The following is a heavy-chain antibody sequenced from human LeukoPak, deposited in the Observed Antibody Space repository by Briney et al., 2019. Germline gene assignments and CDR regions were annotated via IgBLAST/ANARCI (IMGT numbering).Heavy chain of an antibody. Sequence: PGGSLRLSCAASGFTFSSYEMNWVRQAPGKGLEWVSYISSSGSTIYYADSVKGRFTISRDNAKNSLYLQMNSLRAEDTAVYYCARDMRYSGSYLRAFDIWGQGTMVTVSS. CDR2: ISSSGSTI. J-gene: IGHJ3*02. V-gene: IGHV3-48*03. D-gene: IGHD1-26*01. CDR3: ARDMRYSGSYLRAFDI. CDR1: GFTFSSYE.